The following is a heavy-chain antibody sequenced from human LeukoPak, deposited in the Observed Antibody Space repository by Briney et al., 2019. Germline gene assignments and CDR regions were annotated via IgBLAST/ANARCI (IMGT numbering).Heavy chain of an antibody. J-gene: IGHJ4*02. D-gene: IGHD6-19*01. CDR2: IYGGGST. CDR3: ASWPGGWYGEDS. Sequence: GGSLRLSCAATGLTVSSNFMSWVRQAPGRGLEWVSVIYGGGSTYYADSVKGRFTISRDTPKNTLYLQMNSLRVEDTAVYYCASWPGGWYGEDSWGQGTLVTVSS. CDR1: GLTVSSNF. V-gene: IGHV3-53*01.